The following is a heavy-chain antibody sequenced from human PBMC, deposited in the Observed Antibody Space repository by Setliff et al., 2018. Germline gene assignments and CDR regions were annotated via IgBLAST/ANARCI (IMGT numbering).Heavy chain of an antibody. Sequence: GGSLRLSCAASGFTFSSYGMHWVRQAPGKGLEWVAFIRYDGSNKYYEDAVKGRFTISRDNSKNTLYPQMNSLRAEDTAIYYCAKDWNPSTYWYTDYFDSWGQGTLVTVSS. CDR1: GFTFSSYG. CDR3: AKDWNPSTYWYTDYFDS. D-gene: IGHD2-2*01. J-gene: IGHJ4*02. V-gene: IGHV3-30*02. CDR2: IRYDGSNK.